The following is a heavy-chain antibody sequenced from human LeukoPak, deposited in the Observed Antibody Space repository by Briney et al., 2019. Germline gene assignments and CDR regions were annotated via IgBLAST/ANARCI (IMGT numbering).Heavy chain of an antibody. J-gene: IGHJ4*02. V-gene: IGHV3-64*01. D-gene: IGHD1-26*01. Sequence: GSLRLSCAASGFTFSSYAMHWVRQAPGKGLEYVSAISSNGGSTYYANSVKGRFTISRDNSKNTLYLQMGSLRAEDMAVYYCARWGVGDYWGQGTLVTVSS. CDR2: ISSNGGST. CDR3: ARWGVGDY. CDR1: GFTFSSYA.